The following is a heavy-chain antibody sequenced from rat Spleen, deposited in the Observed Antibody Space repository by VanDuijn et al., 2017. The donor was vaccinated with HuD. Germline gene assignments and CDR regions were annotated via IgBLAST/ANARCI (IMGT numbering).Heavy chain of an antibody. CDR2: ISYEGSST. CDR3: TRDRILRSTGFDY. V-gene: IGHV5-22*01. D-gene: IGHD1-6*01. J-gene: IGHJ2*01. CDR1: GFTFSDYA. Sequence: EVQLVESGGGLVQPGMSLKLSCKASGFTFSDYAMAWVRQAPKKGLEWVASISYEGSSTYYGNSVKGRFTISRDNAKSTLYLQMDSLRSEDTATYYCTRDRILRSTGFDYWGQGVMVTVSS.